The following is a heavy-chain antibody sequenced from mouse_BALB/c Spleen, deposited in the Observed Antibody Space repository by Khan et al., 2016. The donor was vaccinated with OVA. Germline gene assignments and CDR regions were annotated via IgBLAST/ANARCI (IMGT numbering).Heavy chain of an antibody. D-gene: IGHD1-1*01. CDR1: GYTFADYV. CDR3: ARSSTDYSTLGY. J-gene: IGHJ4*01. CDR2: FYPYNDDT. V-gene: IGHV1S136*01. Sequence: VQLQQPGPELVKPGASVKMSCKASGYTFADYVIHWVKQKPGQGLEWIGNFYPYNDDTESTERFKGKATLTLAKSSNTAYMDLSSLTSADSAVYYCARSSTDYSTLGYWGQGTSVTVSA.